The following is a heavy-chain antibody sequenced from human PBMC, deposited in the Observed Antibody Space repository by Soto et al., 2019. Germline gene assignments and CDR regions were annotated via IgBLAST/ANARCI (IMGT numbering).Heavy chain of an antibody. J-gene: IGHJ4*02. V-gene: IGHV4-59*01. D-gene: IGHD5-12*01. CDR1: GGSISSYH. CDR2: IYYSGST. CDR3: ARLATIGYFDY. Sequence: PSETLSLTCTVSGGSISSYHWSWIRQPPGKGLEWIGYIYYSGSTNYNPSLKSRVTISVDTSKNQFSLKLSSVTAADTAVYYCARLATIGYFDYWGQGTLVTVPS.